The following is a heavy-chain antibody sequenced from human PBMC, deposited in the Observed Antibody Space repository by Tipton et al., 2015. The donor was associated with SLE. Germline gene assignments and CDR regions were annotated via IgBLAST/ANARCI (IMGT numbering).Heavy chain of an antibody. Sequence: GSLRLSCAASGFSFSSYWMHWVRQAPGKGLVWVARLDEDGRTTTYADSVKGRFTISRDNAKNTMYLQMRSLRAEDAAVYYCVRDLAGRMGYWGQGTLVTVSS. D-gene: IGHD6-13*01. CDR2: LDEDGRTT. V-gene: IGHV3-74*01. CDR1: GFSFSSYW. J-gene: IGHJ4*02. CDR3: VRDLAGRMGY.